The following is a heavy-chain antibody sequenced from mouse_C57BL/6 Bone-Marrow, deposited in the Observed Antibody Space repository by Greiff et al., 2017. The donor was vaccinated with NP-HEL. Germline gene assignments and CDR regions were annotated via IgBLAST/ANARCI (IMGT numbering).Heavy chain of an antibody. J-gene: IGHJ1*03. CDR2: ISSGSSTI. CDR1: GFTFSDYG. V-gene: IGHV5-17*01. D-gene: IGHD2-4*01. Sequence: EVMLVESGGGLVKPGGSLKLSCAASGFTFSDYGMHWVRQAPEKGLEGVAYISSGSSTIYYADTVKGRFTISRDNAKNTLFLQMTSLRSDDTAMYYCASTMITPYWYFDVWGTGTTVTVSS. CDR3: ASTMITPYWYFDV.